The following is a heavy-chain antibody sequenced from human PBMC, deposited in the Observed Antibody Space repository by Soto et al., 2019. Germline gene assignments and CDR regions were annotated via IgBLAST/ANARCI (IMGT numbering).Heavy chain of an antibody. CDR2: IYYSGST. J-gene: IGHJ5*02. CDR3: ARGQYSRSWYWFDP. V-gene: IGHV4-31*03. CDR1: GGSISSGGYY. Sequence: SETLSLTCTVSGGSISSGGYYWSWIRQHPGKGLEWIGYIYYSGSTYYNPSLKSRVTISVDTSKNQFSLKLSSVTAADTAVYYFARGQYSRSWYWFDPLGQGTLGTVSS. D-gene: IGHD6-13*01.